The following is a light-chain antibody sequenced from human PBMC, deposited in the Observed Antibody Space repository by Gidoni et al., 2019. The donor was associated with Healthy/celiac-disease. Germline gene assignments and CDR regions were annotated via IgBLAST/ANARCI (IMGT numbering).Light chain of an antibody. CDR2: DAS. Sequence: DIHMTQSPSTLSASVGDRVTITCRASQSISSWLAWYQQKPGKAPKLLNYDASSLESGVPSRFSGSGSGTEFTLTISSLQPDDFATYYCQQYNSYWTFGQGTKVEIK. CDR1: QSISSW. J-gene: IGKJ1*01. V-gene: IGKV1-5*01. CDR3: QQYNSYWT.